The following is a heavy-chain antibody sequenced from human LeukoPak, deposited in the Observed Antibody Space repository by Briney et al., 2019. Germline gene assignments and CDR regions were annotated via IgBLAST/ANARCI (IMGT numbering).Heavy chain of an antibody. D-gene: IGHD2-2*01. Sequence: GGSLRLSCAASRFTFSSYAMHWVRQAPGKGLEWVAVISYDGSNKYYADSVKGRFTISRDNSKNTLYLQMNSLRAEDTAVYYCARDQDCSTTSCYGPLDYWGQGTLVTVSS. V-gene: IGHV3-30*04. CDR3: ARDQDCSTTSCYGPLDY. CDR2: ISYDGSNK. CDR1: RFTFSSYA. J-gene: IGHJ4*02.